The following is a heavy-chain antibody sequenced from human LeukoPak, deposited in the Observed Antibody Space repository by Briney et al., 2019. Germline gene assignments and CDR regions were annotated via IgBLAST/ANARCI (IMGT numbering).Heavy chain of an antibody. J-gene: IGHJ4*02. Sequence: SQTLSLTCTVSGGSISSGSYYWSWIRQPAGKGLEWIGHLYTSGSTDYNPSLKSRVTISVDTSKNQFSLKLTSVTAADTAVYYCARTGYSSSWYHFRGQGTLVTVSS. V-gene: IGHV4-61*09. CDR1: GGSISSGSYY. CDR3: ARTGYSSSWYHF. CDR2: LYTSGST. D-gene: IGHD6-13*01.